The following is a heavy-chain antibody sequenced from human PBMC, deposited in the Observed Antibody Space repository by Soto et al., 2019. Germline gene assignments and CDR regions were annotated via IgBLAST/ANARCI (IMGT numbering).Heavy chain of an antibody. CDR3: ARNGYSGYDPFDY. CDR1: GFTVSSNC. J-gene: IGHJ4*02. V-gene: IGHV3-53*01. CDR2: IYSSGRT. D-gene: IGHD5-12*01. Sequence: EVQLVESGGGLIQPGGSLRLSCAASGFTVSSNCMSWVRQAPGKGLEWVSVIYSSGRTYYADSVKGRFTISRDNSKNTLYLQMNSLRADDTAVYYCARNGYSGYDPFDYWGQGTLVIVSS.